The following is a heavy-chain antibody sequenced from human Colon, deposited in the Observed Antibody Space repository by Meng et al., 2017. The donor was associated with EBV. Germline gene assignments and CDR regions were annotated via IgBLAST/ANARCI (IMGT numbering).Heavy chain of an antibody. CDR3: ARVRVIPAAVGFDY. CDR1: GCSISTRDW. CDR2: IYRGGGT. Sequence: QLQQQESAPGPVEPSGTLSLTCPVPGCSISTRDWWSWVRQPPGKGLEWIGEIYRGGGTNYNPSFKSRVTISVDTSNNHFSLKLSYVTAADTAVYYCARVRVIPAAVGFDYWGQGTLVTVSS. V-gene: IGHV4-4*02. J-gene: IGHJ4*02. D-gene: IGHD2-2*01.